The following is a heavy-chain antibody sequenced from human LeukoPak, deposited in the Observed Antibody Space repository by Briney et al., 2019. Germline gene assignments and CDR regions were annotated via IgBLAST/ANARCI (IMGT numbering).Heavy chain of an antibody. V-gene: IGHV1-2*06. CDR3: ASDSHIVVVTAIHRYFQH. Sequence: ASVKVSCKASGYTFTGYYMHWVRQAPGQGLEWMGRINPNSGGTNYAQKLQGRVTMTRDTSISTAYMELSRLRSGDTAVYYCASDSHIVVVTAIHRYFQHWGQGTLVTVSS. CDR2: INPNSGGT. D-gene: IGHD2-21*02. J-gene: IGHJ1*01. CDR1: GYTFTGYY.